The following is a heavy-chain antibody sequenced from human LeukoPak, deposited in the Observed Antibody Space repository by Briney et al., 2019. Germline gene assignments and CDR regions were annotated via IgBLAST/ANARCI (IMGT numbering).Heavy chain of an antibody. J-gene: IGHJ4*02. Sequence: GGSLRLSCAASGFTFDDYGMSWVRQAPGKGLEWVGRIKSKTDGGTTDYAAPVKGRFTISRDDSKNTLYLQMNSLKTEDTAVYYCTTPAWGLYYYDSSGSPGYWGQGTLVTVSS. V-gene: IGHV3-15*01. CDR3: TTPAWGLYYYDSSGSPGY. CDR1: GFTFDDYG. D-gene: IGHD3-22*01. CDR2: IKSKTDGGTT.